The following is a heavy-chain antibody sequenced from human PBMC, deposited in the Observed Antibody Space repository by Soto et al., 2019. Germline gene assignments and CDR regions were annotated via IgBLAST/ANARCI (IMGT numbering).Heavy chain of an antibody. J-gene: IGHJ3*02. V-gene: IGHV1-58*01. CDR1: GFAFSNSA. CDR2: IVVGSGST. CDR3: AAELYSGGSCCSFDI. D-gene: IGHD2-15*01. Sequence: QMQVVQSGPEVKQPGTSVKVSCKTSGFAFSNSAVQWVRQARGQRLEWMGWIVVGSGSTNYEQRFQERVTITRDMSTSTVHMELSSLRSEDTAVYYCAAELYSGGSCCSFDIWGQGTMVTVSS.